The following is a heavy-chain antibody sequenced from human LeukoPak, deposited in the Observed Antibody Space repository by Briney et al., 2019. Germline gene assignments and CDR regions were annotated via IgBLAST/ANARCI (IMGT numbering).Heavy chain of an antibody. CDR2: IWYDGSDK. V-gene: IGHV3-33*01. Sequence: GPLSPSSAAPGFPFISYGMHWGRRAPGKGVEWGAVIWYDGSDKYYPDSVKGRFTISRDNSKNTLYLQMNSLRAQDTAVYYCARDGCSGGSCYGIDYWGQGTLVTVSS. J-gene: IGHJ4*02. CDR3: ARDGCSGGSCYGIDY. CDR1: GFPFISYG. D-gene: IGHD2-15*01.